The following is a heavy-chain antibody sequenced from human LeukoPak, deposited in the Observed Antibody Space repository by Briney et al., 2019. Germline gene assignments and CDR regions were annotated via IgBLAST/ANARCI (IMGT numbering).Heavy chain of an antibody. CDR3: TTGNCSTSCYEGPNWFDP. CDR2: IKSKTDGGTT. CDR1: GFTFSNAW. J-gene: IGHJ5*02. D-gene: IGHD2-2*01. V-gene: IGHV3-15*01. Sequence: GGSLRLSCAASGFTFSNAWMSWVRQAPGKGLEWVGRIKSKTDGGTTDYAAPVKGRFTISRDDSKNTLYLQMNSLKTEDTAVYYCTTGNCSTSCYEGPNWFDPWGQGTLVTVSS.